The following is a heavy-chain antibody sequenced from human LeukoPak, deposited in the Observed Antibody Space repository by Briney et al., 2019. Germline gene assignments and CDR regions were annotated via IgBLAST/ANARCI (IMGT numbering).Heavy chain of an antibody. V-gene: IGHV1-18*01. CDR2: ISGYNGNT. Sequence: ASVKVSCKASGYTFTSYGINWVRHAPAQGLEWMGWISGYNGNTTYSQKSQSRVTMITDTSTSTAYMQLMSLRTDDTAVDYYWRERSPPILWFGQHVWFDPGGQGTLVTVSS. CDR1: GYTFTSYG. CDR3: WRERSPPILWFGQHVWFDP. D-gene: IGHD3-10*01. J-gene: IGHJ5*02.